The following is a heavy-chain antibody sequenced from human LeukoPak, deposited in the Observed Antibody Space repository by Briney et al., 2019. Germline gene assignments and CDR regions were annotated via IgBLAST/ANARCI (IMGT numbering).Heavy chain of an antibody. CDR3: GSGTTSGASPTDY. CDR2: ISSSGATV. V-gene: IGHV3-48*01. Sequence: GGSLRLSCEASGFTFSIFSMTWVRQAPGKGLEWISYISSSGATVYYADSVKGRFTNSRDNDRNSLYLQMNSLRADDTAVYYCGSGTTSGASPTDYWGQGALVTVSS. D-gene: IGHD1-1*01. CDR1: GFTFSIFS. J-gene: IGHJ4*02.